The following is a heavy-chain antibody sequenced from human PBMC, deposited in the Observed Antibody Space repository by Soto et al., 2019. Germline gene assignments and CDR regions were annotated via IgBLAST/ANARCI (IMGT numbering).Heavy chain of an antibody. CDR1: GFTFSSYA. CDR2: ISGSGGST. Sequence: GGSLRLSCAASGFTFSSYAMSWVRQAPGKGLEWVSAISGSGGSTYYADSVKGRFTISRDNSKNTLYLQMNSLRAEDTAVYYCAKVIYGDRYYYYYYMDVWGKGTTVTVTS. CDR3: AKVIYGDRYYYYYYMDV. D-gene: IGHD4-17*01. V-gene: IGHV3-23*01. J-gene: IGHJ6*03.